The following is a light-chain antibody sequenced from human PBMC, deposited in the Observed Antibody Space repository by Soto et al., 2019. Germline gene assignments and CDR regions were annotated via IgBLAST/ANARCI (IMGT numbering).Light chain of an antibody. J-gene: IGKJ3*01. CDR2: DAS. V-gene: IGKV3-11*01. Sequence: EIVLTHSPATLSLSPGERATLSCRASQSVSSYLAWYQQKPGQAPRLLIYDASNRATGIPARFSGSGSGTDFTLTISSLEPEDFAVYYCQQRSNWPRTFGPGTKVDNK. CDR3: QQRSNWPRT. CDR1: QSVSSY.